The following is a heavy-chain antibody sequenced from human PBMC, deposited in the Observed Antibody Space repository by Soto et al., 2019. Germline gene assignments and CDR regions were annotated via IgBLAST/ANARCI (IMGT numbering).Heavy chain of an antibody. J-gene: IGHJ3*01. V-gene: IGHV4-4*02. CDR3: ARVVLTITRGAFDA. CDR1: GGSISSSHW. Sequence: QVQLQESGPGLVKPSGTLSLTCAVSGGSISSSHWWTWVRQSPGKGLEYIGEISHSGTSNSNPSLKSRVTLSVDKSKNHFSLSLISVTAADTAVYYCARVVLTITRGAFDAWGQGTLVIVSS. D-gene: IGHD3-9*01. CDR2: ISHSGTS.